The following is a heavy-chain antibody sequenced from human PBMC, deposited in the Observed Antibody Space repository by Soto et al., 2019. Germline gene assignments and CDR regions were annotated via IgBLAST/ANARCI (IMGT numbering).Heavy chain of an antibody. CDR2: ISYDGSNK. CDR3: ARPGGDGYNSVY. D-gene: IGHD5-12*01. V-gene: IGHV3-30-3*01. CDR1: GFTFSSYA. Sequence: QVQLVESGGGVVQPGRSLRLSCAASGFTFSSYAMHWVRQAPGKGLEWVAVISYDGSNKYYADSVKGRFTISRDNSKNTRYLQMKGLRAEDTAVYYCARPGGDGYNSVYWGQGTLVTVSS. J-gene: IGHJ4*02.